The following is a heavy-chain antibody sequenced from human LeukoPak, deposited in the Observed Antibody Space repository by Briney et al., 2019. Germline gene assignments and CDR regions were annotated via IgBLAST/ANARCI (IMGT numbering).Heavy chain of an antibody. CDR1: GYSFTSYW. CDR2: IYPGDSDT. V-gene: IGHV5-51*01. CDR3: ARHESSGYYPHYYYYGMDV. J-gene: IGHJ6*02. D-gene: IGHD3-22*01. Sequence: GESLKISCKGSGYSFTSYWIGWVRQMPGKGLEWMGIIYPGDSDTRYSPSFQGQVTISADKSISTAYLQWSSLKASDTAMYYCARHESSGYYPHYYYYGMDVWGQGTTVTVSS.